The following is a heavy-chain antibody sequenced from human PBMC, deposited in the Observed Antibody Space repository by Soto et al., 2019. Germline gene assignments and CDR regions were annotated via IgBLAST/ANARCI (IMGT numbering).Heavy chain of an antibody. CDR2: INPSGGTT. J-gene: IGHJ4*02. CDR1: GYTFTRYN. V-gene: IGHV1-46*01. Sequence: GASVKVSCKASGYTFTRYNVHWVRPAPGQGLEWMATINPSGGTTYYVQKFEGRVTLTTDTSTSTVYMELSSLRSDDTAVYYCARVRGGGSEYFFDYWGQGTLVTVSS. CDR3: ARVRGGGSEYFFDY. D-gene: IGHD2-15*01.